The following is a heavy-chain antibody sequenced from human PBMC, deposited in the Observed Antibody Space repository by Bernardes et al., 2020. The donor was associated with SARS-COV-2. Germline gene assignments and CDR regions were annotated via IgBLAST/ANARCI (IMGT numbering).Heavy chain of an antibody. J-gene: IGHJ4*02. CDR2: IYPTGIV. V-gene: IGHV4-4*07. Sequence: SETLSLTCTVSGGSLNNYFWTWIRQPAGKGLEWIGRIYPTGIVNYNPSLESRVTISVDTSKNQFSLKLSSVTAADTAVYYCARGFDYWGQGTLVTVSS. CDR1: GGSLNNYF. CDR3: ARGFDY.